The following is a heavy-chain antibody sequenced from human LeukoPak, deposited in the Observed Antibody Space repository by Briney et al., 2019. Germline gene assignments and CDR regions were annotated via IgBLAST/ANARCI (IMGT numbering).Heavy chain of an antibody. D-gene: IGHD3-16*02. V-gene: IGHV1-18*01. CDR1: GYTFTSYG. CDR3: ARDPAGGDYVWGSYRPGFDY. J-gene: IGHJ4*02. Sequence: ASVKVSCKASGYTFTSYGISWVRQAPGQGLEWMGWISAYNGNTNYAQKLQGRVTMTTDTSTSTAYMELRSLRSDDTAVYYCARDPAGGDYVWGSYRPGFDYWGQGPRSPSPQ. CDR2: ISAYNGNT.